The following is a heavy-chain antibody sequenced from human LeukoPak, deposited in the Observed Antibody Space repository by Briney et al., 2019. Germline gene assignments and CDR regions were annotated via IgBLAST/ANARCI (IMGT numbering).Heavy chain of an antibody. V-gene: IGHV3-30*02. J-gene: IGHJ4*02. Sequence: GGSLRLSCAASGFTFSSYGMHWVRQAPGKGLEGVAFIRCDGSNEFYADSVKGRFTISRDNSKNTLYLQMKSLRAEDTAVYYCAKDLYGSGSYQIRLFDYWGQGTLVTVSS. D-gene: IGHD3-10*01. CDR1: GFTFSSYG. CDR2: IRCDGSNE. CDR3: AKDLYGSGSYQIRLFDY.